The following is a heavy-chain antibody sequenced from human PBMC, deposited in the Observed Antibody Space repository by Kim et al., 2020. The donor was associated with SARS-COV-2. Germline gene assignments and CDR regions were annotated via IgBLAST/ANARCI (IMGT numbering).Heavy chain of an antibody. Sequence: GGSLRLSCAASGFTFSSYSMNWVRQAPGKGLEWVSSISSSSSYIYYADSVKGRFTISRDNAKNSLYLQMNSLRAEDTAVYYCARGDIVVPLEEIIGYYYYYYMDVWGKGTTVTVSS. V-gene: IGHV3-21*01. CDR1: GFTFSSYS. CDR3: ARGDIVVPLEEIIGYYYYYYMDV. J-gene: IGHJ6*03. D-gene: IGHD2-2*01. CDR2: ISSSSSYI.